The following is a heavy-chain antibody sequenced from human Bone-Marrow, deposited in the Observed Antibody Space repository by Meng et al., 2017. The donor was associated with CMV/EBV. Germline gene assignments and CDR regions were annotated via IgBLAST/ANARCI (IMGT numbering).Heavy chain of an antibody. J-gene: IGHJ4*02. CDR2: IRYDGSSK. CDR1: GFTFSRYG. D-gene: IGHD3-22*01. V-gene: IGHV3-30*02. Sequence: GESLKISCAASGFTFSRYGMHWVRQAPGKGLEWVAFIRYDGSSKYSVDSVKGRFTISRDNSKNSLYLQMNSLRAEDTAVYFCARDNVDGYYYDTWGDYWGQGTRVTVYS. CDR3: ARDNVDGYYYDTWGDY.